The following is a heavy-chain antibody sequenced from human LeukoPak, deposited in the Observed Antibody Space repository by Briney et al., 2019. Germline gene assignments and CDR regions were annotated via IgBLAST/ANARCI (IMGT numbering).Heavy chain of an antibody. CDR3: ARGLNSGGYGELDP. Sequence: SETLSLTCTVSGGSISGYYWSWIRQSPGKGLEWIGCIYYSGKVNYNPSLKSRVTISIDTSKNQFSLRVNSVTAADTAVYYCARGLNSGGYGELDPWGQGTLVTVSS. CDR1: GGSISGYY. V-gene: IGHV4-59*12. CDR2: IYYSGKV. J-gene: IGHJ5*02. D-gene: IGHD6-19*01.